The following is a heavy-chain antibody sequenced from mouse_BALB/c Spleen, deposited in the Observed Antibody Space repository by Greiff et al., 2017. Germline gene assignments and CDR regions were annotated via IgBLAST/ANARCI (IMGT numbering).Heavy chain of an antibody. Sequence: EVKVEESGGGLVQPGGSMKLSCVASGFTFSNYWMNWVRQSPEKGLEWVAEIRLKSNNYATHYAESVKGRFTISRDDSKSSVYLQMNNLRAEDTGIYYCTYPVLAYWGQGTLVTVSA. CDR2: IRLKSNNYAT. V-gene: IGHV6-6*02. J-gene: IGHJ3*01. CDR3: TYPVLAY. CDR1: GFTFSNYW. D-gene: IGHD5-1*01.